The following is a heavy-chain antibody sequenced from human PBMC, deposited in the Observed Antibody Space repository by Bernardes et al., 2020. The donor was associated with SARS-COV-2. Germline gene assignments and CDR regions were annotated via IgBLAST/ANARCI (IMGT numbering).Heavy chain of an antibody. D-gene: IGHD7-27*01. CDR3: ARDRSTNWHLGRFEYFDF. CDR2: ISYDGRNE. V-gene: IGHV3-30*03. J-gene: IGHJ4*02. CDR1: GFPFGTYG. Sequence: GGSLRLSCAASGFPFGTYGMHWVRQTPGKGLEWVAVISYDGRNEDYLDSVKGRFTISRDNSKNTLYLQMNSLRTEDTSVYYCARDRSTNWHLGRFEYFDFGGQGTLVTVSS.